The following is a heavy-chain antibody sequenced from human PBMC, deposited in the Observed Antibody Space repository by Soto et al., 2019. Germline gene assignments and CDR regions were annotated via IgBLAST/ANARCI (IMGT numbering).Heavy chain of an antibody. D-gene: IGHD1-26*01. J-gene: IGHJ4*02. CDR3: ASLWYSGSYWNFDY. V-gene: IGHV4-34*01. Sequence: QVQLQQWGAGLLKPSETLSLTCAVYGGSFSGYYWSWIRHPPGKGLEWIGEINHSGRTNYNPSLKSRVTISVDTSKNQFSLKLSSVTAADTAVYYCASLWYSGSYWNFDYWGQGTLVTVSS. CDR1: GGSFSGYY. CDR2: INHSGRT.